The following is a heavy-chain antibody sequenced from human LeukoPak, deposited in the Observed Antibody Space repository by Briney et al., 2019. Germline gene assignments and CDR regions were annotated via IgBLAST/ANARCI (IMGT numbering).Heavy chain of an antibody. CDR3: ARDGPYVEMPTIYHFDS. Sequence: GGSLTLSCAPSGFSLSNYAMHGVRQAPGKGVEWVAVISYEGSNEEYTDCVKGRFTISRDNSKNTLYLQMNSLRGEDTAVYYCARDGPYVEMPTIYHFDSWGQGTLVTVSP. V-gene: IGHV3-30-3*01. CDR1: GFSLSNYA. J-gene: IGHJ4*02. D-gene: IGHD5-24*01. CDR2: ISYEGSNE.